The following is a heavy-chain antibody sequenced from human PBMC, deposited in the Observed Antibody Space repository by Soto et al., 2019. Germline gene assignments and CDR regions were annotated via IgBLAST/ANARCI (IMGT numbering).Heavy chain of an antibody. V-gene: IGHV3-23*01. D-gene: IGHD2-2*02. J-gene: IGHJ6*02. CDR2: ISGSGGST. CDR1: GFTFSSYA. Sequence: EVQLLESGGGLVQPGGSLRLSCAASGFTFSSYAMSWVRQAPGKGLEWVSAISGSGGSTYYADSVKGRFTISRVNSKNTLYLQMNSLRAEDTAVYYATGYCSSTSCYIDYYYYYGMDVWGQGTTVTVSS. CDR3: TGYCSSTSCYIDYYYYYGMDV.